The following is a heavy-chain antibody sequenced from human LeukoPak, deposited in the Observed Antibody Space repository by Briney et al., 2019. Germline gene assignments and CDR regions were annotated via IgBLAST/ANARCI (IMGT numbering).Heavy chain of an antibody. CDR2: ISGSGGST. CDR1: GFTFSSYA. Sequence: PGGSLRLSCAASGFTFSSYAMSWVRQAPGKGLEWVSGISGSGGSTYYADSVKGRFTISRDNSKNTLYLQMNSLRAEDTAVYFFAKDPYYDFWSGYPNYFDYWGQGTLVTVSS. CDR3: AKDPYYDFWSGYPNYFDY. D-gene: IGHD3-3*01. J-gene: IGHJ4*02. V-gene: IGHV3-23*01.